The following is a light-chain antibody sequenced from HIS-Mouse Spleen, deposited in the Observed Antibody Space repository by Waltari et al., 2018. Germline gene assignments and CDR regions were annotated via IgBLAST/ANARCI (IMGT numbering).Light chain of an antibody. CDR3: SSYTSSSTYV. CDR2: EVI. J-gene: IGLJ1*01. Sequence: QSALTQPASVSGSPGQSITISRTGTSSDVGGYNYVSWYQQHPGKAPKLMIYEVINRPSGVSNRFSGSKSGNTASLTISGLQAEDEADYYCSSYTSSSTYVFGTGTKVTVL. CDR1: SSDVGGYNY. V-gene: IGLV2-14*01.